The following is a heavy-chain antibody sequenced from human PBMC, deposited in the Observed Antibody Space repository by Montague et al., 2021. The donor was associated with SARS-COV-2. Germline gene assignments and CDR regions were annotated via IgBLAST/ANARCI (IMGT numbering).Heavy chain of an antibody. CDR1: GGSINNYY. CDR3: ARRGGGEVFARFMYWYFDV. J-gene: IGHJ2*01. V-gene: IGHV4-59*13. CDR2: IYYSGSVTT. Sequence: SETLSLTCSVSGGSINNYYWGWVRQSPGKGLESIGYIYYSGSVTTSYNPSLKSRVSISVDTSENQFSLKLTSVTAADTAVYYCARRGGGEVFARFMYWYFDVWSRGSLVTVSS. D-gene: IGHD2-21*01.